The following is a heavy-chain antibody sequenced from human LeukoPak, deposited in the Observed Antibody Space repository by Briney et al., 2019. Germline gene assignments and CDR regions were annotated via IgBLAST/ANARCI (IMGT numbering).Heavy chain of an antibody. J-gene: IGHJ4*02. D-gene: IGHD3-9*01. Sequence: PSETLSLTCAVYGGSFSGYYWSWIRQPPGKGREGIGEINHSGSTNYNPSLKSRVTISVDTSKNQFSLKLSSVTAADTAVYYCARGEELRYFDWLPLAYWGQGTLVTVSS. V-gene: IGHV4-34*01. CDR2: INHSGST. CDR3: ARGEELRYFDWLPLAY. CDR1: GGSFSGYY.